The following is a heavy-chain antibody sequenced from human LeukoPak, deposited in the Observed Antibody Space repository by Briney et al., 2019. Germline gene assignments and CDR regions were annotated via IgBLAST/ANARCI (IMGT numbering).Heavy chain of an antibody. D-gene: IGHD3-22*01. V-gene: IGHV4-39*01. CDR1: GGSISSSSYY. CDR2: IYYSGST. J-gene: IGHJ4*02. CDR3: ASSRLYYYDSSGYLDY. Sequence: SETLSLTCTVSGGSISSSSYYWGWIRQPPGKGLEWIGSIYYSGSTYYNPSLKSRVTISVDTSKNQFSLKLSSVTAADTAVYYCASSRLYYYDSSGYLDYWGQGTLVTVSS.